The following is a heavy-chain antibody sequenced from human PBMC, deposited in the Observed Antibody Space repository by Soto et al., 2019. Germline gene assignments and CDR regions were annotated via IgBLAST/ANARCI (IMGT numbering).Heavy chain of an antibody. V-gene: IGHV5-51*01. CDR3: ARLGVGEPAVY. Sequence: PGESLKISCETSGYSFSNYWIGWVRQKPGEGLEWMGIIYPGDSDTRYSPSFQGQVTISIDKSIDTAYLQWSSLKASDTAIYYCARLGVGEPAVYRGQGTLVTVSS. J-gene: IGHJ4*02. CDR2: IYPGDSDT. CDR1: GYSFSNYW. D-gene: IGHD2-2*01.